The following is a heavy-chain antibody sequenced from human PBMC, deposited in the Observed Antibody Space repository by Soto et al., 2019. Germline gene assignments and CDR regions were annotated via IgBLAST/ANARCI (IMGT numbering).Heavy chain of an antibody. CDR3: ARDNYFGGDCHPALRYYGMDV. Sequence: GASVKVSCKASGYTFTSYGISWVRQAPGQGLEWMGWISAYNGNTNYAQKLQGRVTMTTDTSTSTAYMELRSLRSDDTAVYYCARDNYFGGDCHPALRYYGMDVWGQGTTVTSSS. CDR2: ISAYNGNT. D-gene: IGHD2-21*02. CDR1: GYTFTSYG. V-gene: IGHV1-18*01. J-gene: IGHJ6*02.